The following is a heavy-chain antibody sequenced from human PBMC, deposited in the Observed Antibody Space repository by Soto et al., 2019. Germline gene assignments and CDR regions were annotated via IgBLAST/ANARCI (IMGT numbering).Heavy chain of an antibody. D-gene: IGHD5-12*01. Sequence: ASVKVSCKASGYTFTSYGISWVRQAPGQGLEWMGWISAYNGNTNYAQKLQGRVTMTTDTSTSTAYMELRSLRSDDTAVYFCASTIFRYSGYDSDHDAFDIWGQGTMVTVSS. V-gene: IGHV1-18*01. CDR2: ISAYNGNT. J-gene: IGHJ3*02. CDR3: ASTIFRYSGYDSDHDAFDI. CDR1: GYTFTSYG.